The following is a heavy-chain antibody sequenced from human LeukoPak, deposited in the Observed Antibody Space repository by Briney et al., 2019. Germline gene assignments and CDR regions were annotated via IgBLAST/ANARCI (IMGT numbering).Heavy chain of an antibody. CDR2: IYSNEHT. CDR1: GDSLTSFD. V-gene: IGHV4-4*07. CDR3: ARDRGIGIVESRVAFDL. D-gene: IGHD3-22*01. Sequence: SETLSLTCSVSGDSLTSFDWSWVRQPAGKGLEWIGRIYSNEHTYSNPSLRGRVTISVDKSRNLVSLRLSSVAAADTGVYYCARDRGIGIVESRVAFDLWGQGTMVTVSS. J-gene: IGHJ3*01.